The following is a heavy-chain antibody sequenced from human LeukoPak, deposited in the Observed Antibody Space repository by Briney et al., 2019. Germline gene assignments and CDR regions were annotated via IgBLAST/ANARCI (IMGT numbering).Heavy chain of an antibody. V-gene: IGHV4-59*01. J-gene: IGHJ3*02. D-gene: IGHD3-9*01. CDR1: GGSISSYY. CDR2: IYYSGST. Sequence: SETLSLTCTVSGGSISSYYWSWIRQPPGKGLEWIGYIYYSGSTNYNPSLKSRVTISVDTSKNQFSLKLSSVTAADTAVYYCAGVGPILRYFDWSSDAFDIWGQGTLVTVSS. CDR3: AGVGPILRYFDWSSDAFDI.